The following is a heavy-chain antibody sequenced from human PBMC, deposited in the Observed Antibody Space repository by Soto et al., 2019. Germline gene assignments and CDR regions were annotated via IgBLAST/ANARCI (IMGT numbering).Heavy chain of an antibody. CDR1: GFTFSSYA. J-gene: IGHJ3*02. CDR2: ISGSGGST. Sequence: PGGSLRLSCAASGFTFSSYAMSWVRQAPGKGLEWVSDISGSGGSTYYADSVKGRFTISRDNSKNTLYLQMNSLRAEDTAVYYCAKVMENYYDSALDIWGQGTMVTVS. V-gene: IGHV3-23*01. D-gene: IGHD3-22*01. CDR3: AKVMENYYDSALDI.